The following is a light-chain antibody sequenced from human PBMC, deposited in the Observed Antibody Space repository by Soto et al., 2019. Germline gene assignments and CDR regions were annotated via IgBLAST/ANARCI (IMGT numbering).Light chain of an antibody. CDR2: DAS. Sequence: DIQMTQSPSSLSASVGDRVTVTCQASQDIANYLNWYQQKPVKAPKVLIYDASTLEKGVPSRFSGSGSGTDFTFTISSLQPEDIATYYCQQYDDLLPTFGQGTKLEIK. CDR1: QDIANY. CDR3: QQYDDLLPT. V-gene: IGKV1-33*01. J-gene: IGKJ2*01.